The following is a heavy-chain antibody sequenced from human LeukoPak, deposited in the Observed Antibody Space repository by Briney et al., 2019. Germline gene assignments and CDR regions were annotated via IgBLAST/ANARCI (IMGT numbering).Heavy chain of an antibody. CDR3: AREAMAAPKRYYFDY. CDR2: ISGSGGTT. J-gene: IGHJ4*02. V-gene: IGHV3-23*01. D-gene: IGHD6-6*01. CDR1: GFTYNSYA. Sequence: GGSLRLSCAGSGFTYNSYAMSWVRQAPGKGLEWVSGISGSGGTTFYADSVKGRFTISRDNSKNTLYLQMNSLRAEDTAVYYCAREAMAAPKRYYFDYWGQGTLVTVSS.